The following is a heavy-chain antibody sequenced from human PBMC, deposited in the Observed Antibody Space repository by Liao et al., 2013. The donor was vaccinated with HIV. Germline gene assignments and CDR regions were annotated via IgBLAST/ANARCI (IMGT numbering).Heavy chain of an antibody. Sequence: QVHLQQWGAGLLKPSETLSLTCAVSGESFSYYYWTWVRQPPGKGLEWIGEINHSGSTNYNPSLKSRVTISVDTSKNQFSLKLSSVTAADTAVYYCASINWGSLYYFDYWGQGTLVTVSS. CDR2: INHSGST. J-gene: IGHJ4*02. CDR3: ASINWGSLYYFDY. D-gene: IGHD7-27*01. V-gene: IGHV4-34*01. CDR1: GESFSYYY.